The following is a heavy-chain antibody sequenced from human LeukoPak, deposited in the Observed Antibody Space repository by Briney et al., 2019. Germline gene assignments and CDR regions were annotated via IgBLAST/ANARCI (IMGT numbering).Heavy chain of an antibody. D-gene: IGHD2-15*01. CDR2: ISGSGGST. Sequence: PGGSLRLSCAASGFTFSTYAMTWVRQAPGKGLEWVSAISGSGGSTYYADSVKGRFTISRDNSKNTLYLQMNSLRAEDTAVYYCAKAPESGGSWGYYYYYMDVWGKGTTVTVSS. CDR1: GFTFSTYA. CDR3: AKAPESGGSWGYYYYYMDV. J-gene: IGHJ6*03. V-gene: IGHV3-23*01.